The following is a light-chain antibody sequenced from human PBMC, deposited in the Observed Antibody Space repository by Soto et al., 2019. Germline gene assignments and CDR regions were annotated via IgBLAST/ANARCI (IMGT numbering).Light chain of an antibody. CDR1: QGIYND. V-gene: IGKV1-27*01. Sequence: DIQMTQSPSSLSASVGDRVTITCRASQGIYNDLAWYQQKAGKVPTLLLYAVSTLQLGVPSRFSGSGSGTEFTLTISSLQREDVGTYYCQNYNSAPFTFCPGTKVYIK. CDR3: QNYNSAPFT. J-gene: IGKJ3*01. CDR2: AVS.